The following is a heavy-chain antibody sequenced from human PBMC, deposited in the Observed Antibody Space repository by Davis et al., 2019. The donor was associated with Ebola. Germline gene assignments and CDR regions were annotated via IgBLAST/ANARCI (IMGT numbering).Heavy chain of an antibody. CDR1: GFTFSNYD. Sequence: GESLKISCAASGFTFSNYDMHWVRQAPGKGLEWVAVISYDGSHKFYADSVKDRFTVSRDDSKNTLYLQMNSLRVADTALYYCAGNYAKSAFDMWGPGTMVTVS. V-gene: IGHV3-30*03. CDR3: AGNYAKSAFDM. CDR2: ISYDGSHK. D-gene: IGHD1-7*01. J-gene: IGHJ3*02.